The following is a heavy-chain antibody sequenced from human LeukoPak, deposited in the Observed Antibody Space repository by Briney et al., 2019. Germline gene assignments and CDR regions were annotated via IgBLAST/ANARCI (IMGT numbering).Heavy chain of an antibody. CDR2: INPNSGGT. V-gene: IGHV1-2*02. J-gene: IGHJ5*02. D-gene: IGHD6-13*01. Sequence: GASVKVSCKASGYTFTGYYMHWVRQAPGQGLEWMGWINPNSGGTNYAQEFQGRVTMTTDTSTSTAYMELRSLRSDDTAVYHCARDNHRSSWSWFDPWGQGTLVTVSS. CDR1: GYTFTGYY. CDR3: ARDNHRSSWSWFDP.